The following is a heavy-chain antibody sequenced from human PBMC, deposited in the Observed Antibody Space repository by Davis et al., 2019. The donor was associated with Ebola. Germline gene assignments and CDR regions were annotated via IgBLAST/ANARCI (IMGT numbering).Heavy chain of an antibody. V-gene: IGHV1-2*06. D-gene: IGHD5-18*01. CDR1: GYTFTDYN. Sequence: ASVKVSCTASGYTFTDYNIHWMRQAPGQGLEWLGRVILKSGATNYAQKFRGRVTMTRDTSISTAYMELSRLTSDDTAMYYCARGHNYGFEYWGQGTLVTVSS. CDR3: ARGHNYGFEY. CDR2: VILKSGAT. J-gene: IGHJ4*02.